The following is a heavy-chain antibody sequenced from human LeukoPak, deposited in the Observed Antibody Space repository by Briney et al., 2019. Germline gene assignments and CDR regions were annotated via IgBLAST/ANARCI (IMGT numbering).Heavy chain of an antibody. Sequence: ASVKVSCKASGGTFSSYAISWVRQAPGQGLEWMGRIIPILGIANYAQKFQGRVTMTRDTSISTAYMELSRLRSDDTAVYYCARDEYSSPIWFDPWGQGTLVTVSS. V-gene: IGHV1-69*04. J-gene: IGHJ5*02. D-gene: IGHD6-6*01. CDR1: GGTFSSYA. CDR2: IIPILGIA. CDR3: ARDEYSSPIWFDP.